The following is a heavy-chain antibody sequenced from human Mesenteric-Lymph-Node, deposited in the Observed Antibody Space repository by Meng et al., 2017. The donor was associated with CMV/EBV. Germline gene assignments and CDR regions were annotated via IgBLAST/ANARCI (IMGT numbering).Heavy chain of an antibody. D-gene: IGHD2-21*01. Sequence: GESLKISCAASGFTFSSYEMNWVRQAPGKGLEWVSYISSSGSTIYYADSVKGRFTISRDNAKNSLYLQMNSLRAEDTAAYYCAKKIDGWPDHYQFGVDVWGQGTTVTVSS. CDR2: ISSSGSTI. V-gene: IGHV3-48*03. J-gene: IGHJ6*02. CDR3: AKKIDGWPDHYQFGVDV. CDR1: GFTFSSYE.